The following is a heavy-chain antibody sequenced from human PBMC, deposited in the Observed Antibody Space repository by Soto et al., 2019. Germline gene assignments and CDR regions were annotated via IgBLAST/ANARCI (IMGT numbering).Heavy chain of an antibody. J-gene: IGHJ4*02. V-gene: IGHV3-30*18. D-gene: IGHD3-3*01. Sequence: QVQLVESGGGVVQPGRSLRLSCAASGFTFSSYGMHWVRQAPGKGLEWVAVISYDGSNKYYADSVKGRFTISRDNSKNTLYLQMNSLRAEDTAVYYCAKELYPGDFWSGYYFDYWGQGTLVTVSS. CDR1: GFTFSSYG. CDR3: AKELYPGDFWSGYYFDY. CDR2: ISYDGSNK.